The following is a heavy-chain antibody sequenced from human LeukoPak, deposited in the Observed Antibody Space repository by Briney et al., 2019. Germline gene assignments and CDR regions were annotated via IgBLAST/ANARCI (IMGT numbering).Heavy chain of an antibody. CDR2: MNPNSGNT. Sequence: ASVQFSFKASGYTFTSYDINWVRQATGQGLEWMGWMNPNSGNTGYGQKFQGRVTMTRNTSISTAYMELSSLRSEDTAVYYCARGRVAAGNFDYWGQGTLVTVSS. D-gene: IGHD6-13*01. CDR1: GYTFTSYD. V-gene: IGHV1-8*01. CDR3: ARGRVAAGNFDY. J-gene: IGHJ4*02.